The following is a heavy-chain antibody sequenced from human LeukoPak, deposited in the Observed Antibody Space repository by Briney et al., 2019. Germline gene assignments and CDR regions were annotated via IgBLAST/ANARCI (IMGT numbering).Heavy chain of an antibody. CDR3: ATDDYGDYPNWFDP. V-gene: IGHV3-74*03. Sequence: GGSLRLSCAASGFTFSSYWMHWVRQAPGKGLVWVSRINTDGSRTTNADSVKGRFTISRDNAKNSLSLQMNSLRAEDTAVYYCATDDYGDYPNWFDPWGQGTLVTVSS. J-gene: IGHJ5*02. CDR1: GFTFSSYW. CDR2: INTDGSRT. D-gene: IGHD4-17*01.